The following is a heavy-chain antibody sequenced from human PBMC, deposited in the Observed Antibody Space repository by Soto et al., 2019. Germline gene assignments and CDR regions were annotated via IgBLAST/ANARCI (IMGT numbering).Heavy chain of an antibody. CDR1: GGTFSSYA. CDR2: IIPIFGTA. CDR3: AREKFERPYYYYGMDV. J-gene: IGHJ6*02. V-gene: IGHV1-69*06. Sequence: SVKVSCKASGGTFSSYAISWVRQAPGQGLEWMGGIIPIFGTANYAQKFQGRVTITADKSTSTAYMELSSLRSEDTAVYYCAREKFERPYYYYGMDVWGQGTTVTVSS.